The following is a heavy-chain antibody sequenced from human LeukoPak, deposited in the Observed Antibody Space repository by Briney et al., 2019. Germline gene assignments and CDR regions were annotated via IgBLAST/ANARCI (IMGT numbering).Heavy chain of an antibody. CDR3: ARVRRITFFGQAGLMDV. Sequence: GGSLRLSCAASLYTFCSYWMNWVRQAPGKGLEWVANIKQEGSDKYYADTVKGRFTISRDNAKNSLYLQMNSLRAEDTAVYYCARVRRITFFGQAGLMDVWGQGTTVSVFS. CDR2: IKQEGSDK. J-gene: IGHJ6*02. CDR1: LYTFCSYW. D-gene: IGHD3-3*01. V-gene: IGHV3-7*01.